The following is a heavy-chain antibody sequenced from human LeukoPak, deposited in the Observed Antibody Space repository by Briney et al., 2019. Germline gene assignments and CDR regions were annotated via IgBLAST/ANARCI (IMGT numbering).Heavy chain of an antibody. J-gene: IGHJ6*03. CDR3: ARLSNTAMAPSYYYYYMDV. CDR2: TYYRSKWYN. Sequence: SQTLSLTCVISGDSVSSNSAAWNWIRQSPSRGLEWLGRTYYRSKWYNDYAVSVKSRITINPDTSKNQFSLQLNSVTPEDTAVYYCARLSNTAMAPSYYYYYMDVWGKGTTVTVSS. D-gene: IGHD5-18*01. V-gene: IGHV6-1*01. CDR1: GDSVSSNSAA.